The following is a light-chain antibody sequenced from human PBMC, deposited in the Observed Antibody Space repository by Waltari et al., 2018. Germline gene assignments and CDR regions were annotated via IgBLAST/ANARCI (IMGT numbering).Light chain of an antibody. V-gene: IGKV3-11*01. CDR1: QIITFY. J-gene: IGKJ4*01. CDR3: QQRTNWPALS. Sequence: EIVLTQSPVALSLSPGERATLSCSASQIITFYLPWSQQKFDQSPRLLIYDASARATGIPARFSGSGSTTDFTLTISSLEPEDFAVYYCQQRTNWPALSFGGGTKVEIK. CDR2: DAS.